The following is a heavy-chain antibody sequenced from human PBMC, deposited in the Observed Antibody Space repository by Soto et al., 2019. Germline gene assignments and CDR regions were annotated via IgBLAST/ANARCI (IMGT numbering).Heavy chain of an antibody. J-gene: IGHJ6*02. CDR1: GYSFTSYW. CDR2: IDPSDSYT. D-gene: IGHD3-16*02. Sequence: GASLKISCKGSGYSFTSYWISWVRQMPGKGLEWMGRIDPSDSYTNYSPSFQGHVTISADKSISTAYLQWSSLKASDTAMYYCARDLSWLSYYYYGMDVWGQGTTVTVSS. V-gene: IGHV5-10-1*01. CDR3: ARDLSWLSYYYYGMDV.